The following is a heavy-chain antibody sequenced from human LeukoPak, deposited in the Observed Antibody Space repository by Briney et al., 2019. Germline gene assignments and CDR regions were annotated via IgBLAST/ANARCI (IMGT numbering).Heavy chain of an antibody. V-gene: IGHV1-3*01. J-gene: IGHJ4*02. CDR3: ASKPLLGYCSSTSCYTLDY. CDR1: GYTFTSYA. Sequence: VASVKVSCKASGYTFTSYAMHWVRQAPGQRLEWMGWINAGNGNTKYSQKFQGRVTITRDTSASTAYMELSSLRSEDTAVYYCASKPLLGYCSSTSCYTLDYWGQGTLVTVSS. CDR2: INAGNGNT. D-gene: IGHD2-2*02.